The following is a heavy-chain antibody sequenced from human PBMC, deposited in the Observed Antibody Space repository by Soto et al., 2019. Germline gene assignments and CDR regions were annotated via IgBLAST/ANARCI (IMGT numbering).Heavy chain of an antibody. CDR3: ARGPDYYDSSGYSNFDY. J-gene: IGHJ4*02. D-gene: IGHD3-22*01. Sequence: QVQLVQSGAEVKKPGSSVKVSCKASGGTFSSYAISWVRQAPGQGLEWMGGIIPIFGTANYAQKFQGRVTITADESASTAYMELSGLRSEDTAVYYCARGPDYYDSSGYSNFDYWGQGTLVTVSS. CDR1: GGTFSSYA. CDR2: IIPIFGTA. V-gene: IGHV1-69*01.